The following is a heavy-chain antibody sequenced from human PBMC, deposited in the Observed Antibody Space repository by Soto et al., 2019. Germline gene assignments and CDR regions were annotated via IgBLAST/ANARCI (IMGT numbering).Heavy chain of an antibody. V-gene: IGHV3-33*08. CDR2: MHTGGNEK. D-gene: IGHD3-9*01. Sequence: QVQLVESGGGGVQPGGSLRLSCAASGFTFSYYGFHWVRQAPGKGLEWVAVMHTGGNEKYYVDSVKGRFTVSRDDSRNMVYLEMNGLRAEDTAEYFCARDADTTGHYSHFDLWGRGALVAVS. J-gene: IGHJ4*02. CDR1: GFTFSYYG. CDR3: ARDADTTGHYSHFDL.